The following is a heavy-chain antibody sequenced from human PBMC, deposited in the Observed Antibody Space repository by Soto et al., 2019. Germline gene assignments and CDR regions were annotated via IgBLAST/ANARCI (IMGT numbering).Heavy chain of an antibody. CDR2: IYSSGTT. CDR3: ARESLSSGYYFGIDY. Sequence: SETLSLTCTVSGGSISSGGCYWSWILQHPGKGLEWIGYIYSSGTTYYNPSLKSRITMSVDTPKNQFSLKLSSVTAADTAVYYCARESLSSGYYFGIDYWGQGTLVTVSS. V-gene: IGHV4-31*03. J-gene: IGHJ4*02. CDR1: GGSISSGGCY. D-gene: IGHD6-19*01.